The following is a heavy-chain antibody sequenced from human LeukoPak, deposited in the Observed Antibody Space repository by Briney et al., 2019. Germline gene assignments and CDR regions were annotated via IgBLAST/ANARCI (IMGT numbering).Heavy chain of an antibody. V-gene: IGHV1-18*01. D-gene: IGHD3-10*01. CDR1: GYTFTSYG. CDR3: ARVLQGYYGMDV. CDR2: ISAYNGNT. Sequence: ASVKVSCKASGYTFTSYGISWVRQAPGPGLEWMGWISAYNGNTNYAQKLHGRVTMTTDTSTSTAYMELRSLRSDDTAVYYCARVLQGYYGMDVWGQGTTVTVSS. J-gene: IGHJ6*02.